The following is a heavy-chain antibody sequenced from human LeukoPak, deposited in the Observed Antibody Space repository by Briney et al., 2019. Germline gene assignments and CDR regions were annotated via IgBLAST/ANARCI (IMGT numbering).Heavy chain of an antibody. CDR3: ARALRISDYDSSGYYPDY. CDR2: INHSGST. Sequence: SETLSLTCTVSGGSISSGGYYWSWIRQPPGKGLEWIGEINHSGSTNYNPSLKSRVTISVDTSKNQFSLKLSSVTAADTAVYYCARALRISDYDSSGYYPDYWGQGTLVTVSS. J-gene: IGHJ4*02. D-gene: IGHD3-22*01. CDR1: GGSISSGGYY. V-gene: IGHV4-39*07.